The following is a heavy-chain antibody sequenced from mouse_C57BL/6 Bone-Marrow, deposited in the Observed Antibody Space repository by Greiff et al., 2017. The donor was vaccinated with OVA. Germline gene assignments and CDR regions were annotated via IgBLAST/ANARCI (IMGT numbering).Heavy chain of an antibody. CDR3: ARGNGPGGFAY. Sequence: QVQLQQSGAELVRPGTSVKMSCKASGYTFTNYWIGWAKQRPGHGLEWIGDIYPGGGYTNYNEKFKGKATLTADKSSSTAYMQFSSLTSEDSAIYYCARGNGPGGFAYWGQGTLVTVSA. CDR1: GYTFTNYW. J-gene: IGHJ3*01. CDR2: IYPGGGYT. V-gene: IGHV1-63*01.